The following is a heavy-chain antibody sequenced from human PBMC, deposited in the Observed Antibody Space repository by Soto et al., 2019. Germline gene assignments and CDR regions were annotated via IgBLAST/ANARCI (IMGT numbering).Heavy chain of an antibody. V-gene: IGHV1-8*01. CDR3: ARGLGYCSSTSCYGDYYYYLAV. J-gene: IGHJ6*03. D-gene: IGHD2-2*01. CDR1: GYTFTSYD. Sequence: ASVKVSCKASGYTFTSYDINWVRQATGQGLEWMGWMNPNSGNTGYAQKFQGRVTMTRNTSISTAYMELSSLRSEDTAVYYCARGLGYCSSTSCYGDYYYYLAVWGKGTTVTVSS. CDR2: MNPNSGNT.